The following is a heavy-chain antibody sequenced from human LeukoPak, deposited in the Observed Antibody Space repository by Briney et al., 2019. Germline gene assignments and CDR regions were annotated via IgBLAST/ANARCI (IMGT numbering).Heavy chain of an antibody. V-gene: IGHV1-2*02. CDR2: INPKDGGT. Sequence: ASVKVSCKASGYTLTDYYLHWVRQAPGQGLEWMGWINPKDGGTNYAQKFRGRVTTTTDTSITTAYMDLNSLRSDDTAVYYCARESPYSSSWFDNWGQGTLVTVSS. CDR1: GYTLTDYY. CDR3: ARESPYSSSWFDN. D-gene: IGHD6-13*01. J-gene: IGHJ4*02.